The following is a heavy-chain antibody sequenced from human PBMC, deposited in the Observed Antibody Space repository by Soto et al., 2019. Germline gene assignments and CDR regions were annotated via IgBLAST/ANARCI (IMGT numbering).Heavy chain of an antibody. CDR2: IIPILTTA. Sequence: QVQVVQSGAEVKKPGSSVKVSCKVSGDSFSSYAISWVRQAPGQGLEWMGGIIPILTTANYAQKFQDRVTMTADESTSPAYVEVSSLPSEDTGVYYCARKAGGGNYYILDFWGQGTLVTVSS. D-gene: IGHD2-15*01. V-gene: IGHV1-69*01. CDR1: GDSFSSYA. CDR3: ARKAGGGNYYILDF. J-gene: IGHJ4*02.